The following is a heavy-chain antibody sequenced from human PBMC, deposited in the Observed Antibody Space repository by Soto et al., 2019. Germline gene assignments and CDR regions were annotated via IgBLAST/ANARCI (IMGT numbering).Heavy chain of an antibody. CDR3: AREVIVVAPNWFDP. V-gene: IGHV4-61*08. CDR1: GCSISSGDYY. J-gene: IGHJ5*02. CDR2: IYYSGST. D-gene: IGHD3-22*01. Sequence: SETLSLTCPVSGCSISSGDYYWSWIRQPPGKGLEWIGYIYYSGSTYYNPSLKSRVTISVDTSKNQFSLKLSSVTAADTAVYYCAREVIVVAPNWFDPWGQGTLVTVSS.